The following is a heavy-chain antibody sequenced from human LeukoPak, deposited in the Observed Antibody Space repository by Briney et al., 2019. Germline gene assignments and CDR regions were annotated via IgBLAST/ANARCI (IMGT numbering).Heavy chain of an antibody. Sequence: GGSLRLSCVASGFTFIIYDMNWVRQAPEGGLEWVSYITTSGSTKYYADSVKGRVTLSRDNAKNSLDLQMNSLRAEDTAVYYCARARGDSYYYYYMDVWGKGTPVTVSS. CDR2: ITTSGSTK. V-gene: IGHV3-48*03. J-gene: IGHJ6*03. CDR3: ARARGDSYYYYYMDV. D-gene: IGHD2-21*02. CDR1: GFTFIIYD.